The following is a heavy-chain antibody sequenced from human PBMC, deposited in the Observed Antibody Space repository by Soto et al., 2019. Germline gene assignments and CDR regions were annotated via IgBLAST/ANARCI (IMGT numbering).Heavy chain of an antibody. J-gene: IGHJ3*02. CDR3: ARRYGGAFDI. V-gene: IGHV4-59*01. D-gene: IGHD3-9*01. CDR2: IYYSGST. CDR1: GGYISSYY. Sequence: QVQLQESGPGLVKLSETLSLTCTVSGGYISSYYWSWIRQPPEKGLEWIGYIYYSGSTNYNPSLKSRVTISVDTSKNQFSLKLSSVTAADTAVYYCARRYGGAFDIWGQGTMVTVSS.